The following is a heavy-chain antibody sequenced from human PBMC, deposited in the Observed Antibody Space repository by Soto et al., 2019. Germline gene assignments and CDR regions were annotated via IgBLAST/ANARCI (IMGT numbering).Heavy chain of an antibody. V-gene: IGHV4-39*07. CDR1: GGSISSSRYY. D-gene: IGHD6-6*01. CDR3: ARREYSSSSGYYYYYMDV. J-gene: IGHJ6*03. CDR2: IYYSGST. Sequence: PSETLYLTCTVSGGSISSSRYYWGWIRQPPGKGLEWIGSIYYSGSTYYNPSLKSRVTISVDTSKNQFSLKLSSVTAADTAVYYCARREYSSSSGYYYYYMDVWGKGTTVTVSS.